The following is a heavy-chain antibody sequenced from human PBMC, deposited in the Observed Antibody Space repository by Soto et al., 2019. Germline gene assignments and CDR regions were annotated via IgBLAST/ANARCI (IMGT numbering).Heavy chain of an antibody. V-gene: IGHV3-74*02. D-gene: IGHD2-15*01. CDR1: GFTFSSYW. CDR2: INSDGSST. J-gene: IGHJ4*02. Sequence: EVQLVESGGGLVQPGGSLRLSCAASGFTFSSYWMNWVRQAPGKGLVWVSRINSDGSSTSYADSVKGRFTISRDNAKNTRYLQMSSLRAEDTAVYYCVRTSVVVAAATREDYGGQGTLVTVSS. CDR3: VRTSVVVAAATREDY.